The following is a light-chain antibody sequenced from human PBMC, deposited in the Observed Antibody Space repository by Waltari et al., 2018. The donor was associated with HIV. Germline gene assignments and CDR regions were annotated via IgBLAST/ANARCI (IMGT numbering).Light chain of an antibody. CDR1: QSLRHSNGYNY. J-gene: IGKJ2*01. V-gene: IGKV2-28*01. CDR3: MQALQTQYT. Sequence: DIVMTQSPLSLPVTPGEPDSISCRSSQSLRHSNGYNYLDWYLQKPGQSPQLLIFLGSNRASGVPDRFSGSGSGTDFTLKISRVEAEDVGVYYCMQALQTQYTFGQGTKLEIK. CDR2: LGS.